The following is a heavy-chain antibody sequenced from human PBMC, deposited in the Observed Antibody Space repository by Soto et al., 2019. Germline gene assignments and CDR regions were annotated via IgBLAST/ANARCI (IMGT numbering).Heavy chain of an antibody. Sequence: ELQLLESGGGLVQPGGSLRLSCAASGFTFSNDAMSWVRQAPGKGLEWVSGISGSATSTYYADPVKGRFTISRDNSKNTLYLQINRLRAEDTAIYYCAKEIFYGDYISPFDYWGQGTLVTVSS. CDR3: AKEIFYGDYISPFDY. J-gene: IGHJ4*02. V-gene: IGHV3-23*01. CDR1: GFTFSNDA. D-gene: IGHD4-17*01. CDR2: ISGSATST.